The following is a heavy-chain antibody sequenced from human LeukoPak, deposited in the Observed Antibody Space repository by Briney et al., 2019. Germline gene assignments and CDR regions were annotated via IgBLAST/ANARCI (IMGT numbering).Heavy chain of an antibody. CDR3: AKGYYDSSGYTPFDY. CDR2: ISWNSGSI. V-gene: IGHV3-9*01. CDR1: GFTFDDYA. Sequence: GGSLRLSCAASGFTFDDYAMHWVRQAPGKGLEWVSGISWNSGSIGYADSVKGRFTISRDNAKNSLHLQMNSLRAEDTALYYCAKGYYDSSGYTPFDYWGQGTLVTVSS. J-gene: IGHJ4*02. D-gene: IGHD3-22*01.